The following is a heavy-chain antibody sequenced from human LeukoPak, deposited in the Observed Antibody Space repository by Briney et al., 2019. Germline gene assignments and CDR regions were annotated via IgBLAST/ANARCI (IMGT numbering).Heavy chain of an antibody. D-gene: IGHD6-19*01. CDR1: GGSISSGSYY. J-gene: IGHJ5*02. Sequence: PSETLSLTCTVSGGSISSGSYYWSWIRQPAGKGLEWIGRIYTSGSTNYNPSLKSRVTISVDTSKNQFSLKLSSVTAADTAVYYCARGSTDQWLVLDSVHWFDPWGQGTLVTVSS. CDR2: IYTSGST. V-gene: IGHV4-61*02. CDR3: ARGSTDQWLVLDSVHWFDP.